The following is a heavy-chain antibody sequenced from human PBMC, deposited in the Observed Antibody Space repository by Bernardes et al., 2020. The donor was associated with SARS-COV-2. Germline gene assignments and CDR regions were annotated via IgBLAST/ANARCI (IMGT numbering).Heavy chain of an antibody. CDR3: ARGGKTILGVDSRMYV. J-gene: IGHJ6*02. Sequence: ASVKFSCNASGYTFTGYYMHWVRQAPGQGLEWMGWFNPNTGGTDHAQKFQGRVTMTRDTSISTAYMELSRLRSDDTAVYYCARGGKTILGVDSRMYVWGQGSTVTVSS. D-gene: IGHD3-3*01. CDR1: GYTFTGYY. V-gene: IGHV1-2*02. CDR2: FNPNTGGT.